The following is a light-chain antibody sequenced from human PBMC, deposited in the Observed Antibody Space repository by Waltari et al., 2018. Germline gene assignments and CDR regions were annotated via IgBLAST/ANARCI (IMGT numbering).Light chain of an antibody. CDR1: SVTVGGYNE. CDR2: DVS. J-gene: IGLJ6*01. Sequence: QAALTPPPPVSKSLGKSVTISCTGNSVTVGGYNEVPWYQQHPGTAPRLLIYDVSKRPSGVSDRFSASKSGNTASLTLSGLQAEDEAEYHCCSYRSGSTYVFGSGTKLTVL. V-gene: IGLV2-11*02. CDR3: CSYRSGSTYV.